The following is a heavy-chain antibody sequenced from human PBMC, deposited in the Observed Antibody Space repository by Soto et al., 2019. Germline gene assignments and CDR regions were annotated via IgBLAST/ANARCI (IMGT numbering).Heavy chain of an antibody. CDR3: ARDMSHYVWGSFSRGGYFDY. Sequence: NPSETLSLTCTVSGDSVTSVSDYWSWIRQPPGKGLEWIGYIYYSGSADYNPSLGSRVTISIDTSKNQFSLKRTSVTAADTAVYYCARDMSHYVWGSFSRGGYFDYWGHGTLVTVSS. J-gene: IGHJ4*01. CDR2: IYYSGSA. V-gene: IGHV4-61*01. D-gene: IGHD3-16*01. CDR1: GDSVTSVSDY.